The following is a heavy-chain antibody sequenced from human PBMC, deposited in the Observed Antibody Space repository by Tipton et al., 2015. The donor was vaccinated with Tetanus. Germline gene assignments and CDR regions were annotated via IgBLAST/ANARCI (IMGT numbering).Heavy chain of an antibody. D-gene: IGHD5-18*01. CDR3: ARAPYTSPGKYYFDS. CDR2: MYHTGGS. CDR1: GVSMRNGGFS. V-gene: IGHV4-30-2*01. J-gene: IGHJ4*02. Sequence: LRLSCTVSGVSMRNGGFSWSWIRQPPGKGLEWIGYMYHTGGSYYNPSLKSRVTMSVDLSNNQFSLSLRFGSAADTAVYYCARAPYTSPGKYYFDSWGRGTLVTVSS.